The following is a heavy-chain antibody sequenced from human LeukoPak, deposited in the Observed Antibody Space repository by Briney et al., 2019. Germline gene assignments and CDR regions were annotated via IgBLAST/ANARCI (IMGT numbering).Heavy chain of an antibody. J-gene: IGHJ4*02. Sequence: SETLSLTCIVSGGSISTYYWSWIRQPPGKGLEWIGDINYSGSTNYNPSLKSRVTISVDTSKNQFPLRLSSVTAADKAVYYCAREGGPGNVLRGVILNWGQGNLVTVSS. CDR3: AREGGPGNVLRGVILN. CDR2: INYSGST. CDR1: GGSISTYY. D-gene: IGHD3-10*01. V-gene: IGHV4-59*01.